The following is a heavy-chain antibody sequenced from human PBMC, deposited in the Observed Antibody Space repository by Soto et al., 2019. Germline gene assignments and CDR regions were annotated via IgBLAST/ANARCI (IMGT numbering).Heavy chain of an antibody. V-gene: IGHV1-69*13. D-gene: IGHD6-13*01. CDR1: GGTFSSYA. CDR2: IIPIFGTA. Sequence: SVKVSCKASGGTFSSYAISWARQAPGQGLEWMGGIIPIFGTANYAQKFQGRVTITADESTSTAYMELSSLRSEDTAVYYCARATGRAAAGRIYGMDVWGQGTTATVSS. J-gene: IGHJ6*02. CDR3: ARATGRAAAGRIYGMDV.